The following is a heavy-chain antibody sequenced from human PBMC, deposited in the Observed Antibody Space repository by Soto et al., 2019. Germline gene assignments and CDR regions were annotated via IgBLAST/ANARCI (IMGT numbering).Heavy chain of an antibody. V-gene: IGHV3-30*18. CDR1: GFTFNIFG. J-gene: IGHJ4*02. CDR2: ISNDGTNK. D-gene: IGHD5-12*01. Sequence: GVSLRLSCAASGFTFNIFGMHWVRQAPGKGLEWVALISNDGTNKYYAGSVRGRFTISRDSSKNTVFLQMDSLRADDTAVYYCAQGSTRWLESLLHYWGQGTLVTVSS. CDR3: AQGSTRWLESLLHY.